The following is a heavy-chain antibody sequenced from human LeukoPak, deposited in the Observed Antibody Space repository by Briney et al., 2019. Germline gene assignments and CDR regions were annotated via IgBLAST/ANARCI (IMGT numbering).Heavy chain of an antibody. CDR2: RNPNSGNT. D-gene: IGHD1-26*01. CDR1: GYTFTSYD. J-gene: IGHJ3*02. V-gene: IGHV1-8*03. CDR3: ASTWEPELPHDAFDI. Sequence: GASVKVPCKASGYTFTSYDINWVRQATGQGLEWMGWRNPNSGNTGYAQKFQGRVTITRNTSISTAYMEMSSLRSEDTAVYYCASTWEPELPHDAFDIWGQGTMVTVSS.